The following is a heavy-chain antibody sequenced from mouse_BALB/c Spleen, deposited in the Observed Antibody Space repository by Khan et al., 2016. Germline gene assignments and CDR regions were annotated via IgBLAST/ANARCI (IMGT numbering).Heavy chain of an antibody. D-gene: IGHD1-2*01. J-gene: IGHJ3*01. CDR1: GYTFTNYG. Sequence: QIQLVQSGPELKKPGETVKISCKASGYTFTNYGMNWVKQAPGKGLKWMGWINTYTGEPTYADDFKGRFAFSLETSASTAYLQINNLKNEDMATYCCAITTATRFAYWGQGTLVTVSA. V-gene: IGHV9-1*02. CDR2: INTYTGEP. CDR3: AITTATRFAY.